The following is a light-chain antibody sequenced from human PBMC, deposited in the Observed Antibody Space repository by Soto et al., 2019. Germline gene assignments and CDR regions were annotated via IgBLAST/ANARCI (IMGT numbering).Light chain of an antibody. Sequence: ETVLTQSPGTLSLSPGERATLSCRASQSLGSDYLAWYQQKPGQAPRLLIYGVSSRATDIPDRFSGSGSGTDFTLTISRLEQEDFEMYYCQLYGTSRTFGQGTKVEI. J-gene: IGKJ1*01. V-gene: IGKV3-20*01. CDR1: QSLGSDY. CDR3: QLYGTSRT. CDR2: GVS.